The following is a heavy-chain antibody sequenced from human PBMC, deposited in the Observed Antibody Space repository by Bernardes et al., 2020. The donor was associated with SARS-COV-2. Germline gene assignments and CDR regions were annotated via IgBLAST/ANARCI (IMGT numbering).Heavy chain of an antibody. CDR2: IYYSGST. D-gene: IGHD3-22*01. V-gene: IGHV4-31*03. Sequence: SETLSLTCTVSGGSISSGGYYWSWIRQHPGKGLEWIGYIYYSGSTYYNPSLKSRVTISVDTSKNQFSLKLSSVTAADTAVYYCARARITMIVVVAHFDYWGQGTLVTVSS. CDR1: GGSISSGGYY. J-gene: IGHJ4*02. CDR3: ARARITMIVVVAHFDY.